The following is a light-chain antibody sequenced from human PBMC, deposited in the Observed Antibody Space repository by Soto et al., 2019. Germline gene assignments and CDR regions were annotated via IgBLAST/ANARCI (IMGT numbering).Light chain of an antibody. CDR3: QHYGSSPRT. CDR2: DAS. CDR1: QTVRNNY. J-gene: IGKJ1*01. Sequence: EFVLTQSPGTLSFSPGERATPSCRASQTVRNNYLAWYQQKPGQAPRLLIYDASTRATGIPDRFSGSGSETDFTLTISRLEPEDFAVYYCQHYGSSPRTFGQGTKVDIK. V-gene: IGKV3-20*01.